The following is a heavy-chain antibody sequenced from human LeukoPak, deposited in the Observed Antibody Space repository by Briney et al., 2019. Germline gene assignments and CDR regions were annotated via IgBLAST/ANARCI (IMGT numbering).Heavy chain of an antibody. Sequence: GGSLRLSCAASGFTFSSYSMNWVRQAPGNGLEWVSSISSSSSYIYYADSVKGRFTISRDNAKNSLYLQMNSLRAEDTAVYYCARDLYGSGSYYLGYWGQGTLVTVSS. CDR3: ARDLYGSGSYYLGY. CDR2: ISSSSSYI. CDR1: GFTFSSYS. D-gene: IGHD3-10*01. J-gene: IGHJ4*02. V-gene: IGHV3-21*01.